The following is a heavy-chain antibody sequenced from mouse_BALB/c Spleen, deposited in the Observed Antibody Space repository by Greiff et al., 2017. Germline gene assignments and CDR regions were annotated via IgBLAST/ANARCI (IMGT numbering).Heavy chain of an antibody. J-gene: IGHJ2*01. CDR3: ARNYGSSYYFDY. V-gene: IGHV2-2*02. Sequence: VKLVESGPGLVQPSQSLSITCTVSGFSLTSYGVHWVRQSPGKGLEWLGVIWSGGSTDYNAAFISRLSISKDNSKSQVFFKMNSLQANDTAIYYCARNYGSSYYFDYWGQGTTLTVSS. CDR1: GFSLTSYG. CDR2: IWSGGST. D-gene: IGHD1-1*01.